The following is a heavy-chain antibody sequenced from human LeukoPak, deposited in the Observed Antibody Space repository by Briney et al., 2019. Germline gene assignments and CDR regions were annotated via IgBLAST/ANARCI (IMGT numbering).Heavy chain of an antibody. CDR1: GGSISSSSYY. J-gene: IGHJ4*02. CDR3: ARGTPMIASPFDY. Sequence: SEALSLTCTVSGGSISSSSYYWGWIRQPPGKGLEWIGSIYYSGSTYYNPSLKSRVTISVDTSKNQFSLKLSSVTAADTAVYYCARGTPMIASPFDYWGQGTLVTVSS. V-gene: IGHV4-39*07. D-gene: IGHD3-22*01. CDR2: IYYSGST.